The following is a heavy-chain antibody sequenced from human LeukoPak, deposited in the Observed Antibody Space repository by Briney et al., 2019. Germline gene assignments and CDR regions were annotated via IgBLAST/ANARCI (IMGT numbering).Heavy chain of an antibody. CDR1: SGSITDSNYY. V-gene: IGHV4-39*02. D-gene: IGHD3-22*01. J-gene: IGHJ6*03. Sequence: PSETLSLTCNVSSGSITDSNYYWGWIRQPPGKGLEWIGIINYSGTTYYSPSLKSRVTISVHTSRHPFSLKVTSVTAADTAVYYCASLTHSYYADPAGYYPFYYMDVWGKGTTVTVSS. CDR3: ASLTHSYYADPAGYYPFYYMDV. CDR2: INYSGTT.